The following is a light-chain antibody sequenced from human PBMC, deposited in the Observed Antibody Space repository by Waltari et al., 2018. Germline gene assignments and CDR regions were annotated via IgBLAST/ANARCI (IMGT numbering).Light chain of an antibody. V-gene: IGLV1-40*01. CDR1: SSNIGAGYD. Sequence: QSVLTPPPSVSGAPGQGVTIACTGSSSNIGAGYDVHWYQQLPGTATKLLIYGNSNRPSGVPDRFSGSKSGTSASLAITVLQAEDEADYYFQSYDSSLSGSRVFGGGTKLTVL. J-gene: IGLJ2*01. CDR3: QSYDSSLSGSRV. CDR2: GNS.